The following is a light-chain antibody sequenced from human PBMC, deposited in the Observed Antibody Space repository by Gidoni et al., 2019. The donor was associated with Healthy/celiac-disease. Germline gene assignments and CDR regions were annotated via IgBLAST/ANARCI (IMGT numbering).Light chain of an antibody. V-gene: IGKV1-39*01. CDR2: AAS. Sequence: IQLSQSPSSLSASVGDRVTITCRASQSISSYLNWYQQKPGKAPKLLIYAASSLQSGVPSRFSGSGSGTDFTLTISSLQPEDFATYYCQQSYSTSTYTFGQGTKLEIK. J-gene: IGKJ2*01. CDR3: QQSYSTSTYT. CDR1: QSISSY.